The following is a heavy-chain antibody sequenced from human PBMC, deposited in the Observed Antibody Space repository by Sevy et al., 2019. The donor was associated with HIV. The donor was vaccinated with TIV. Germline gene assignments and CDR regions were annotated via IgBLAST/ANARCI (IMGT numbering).Heavy chain of an antibody. Sequence: SESLSLTCTVSGGSINSDHWNWIRQPPGKGLEWVGYVYYTGGTNYNPSLKNRVTISVDRTKNQFSLKLTSVHAADTALYYCARRNDFDIWGQGTMVTVSS. CDR3: ARRNDFDI. J-gene: IGHJ3*02. CDR2: VYYTGGT. CDR1: GGSINSDH. V-gene: IGHV4-59*08.